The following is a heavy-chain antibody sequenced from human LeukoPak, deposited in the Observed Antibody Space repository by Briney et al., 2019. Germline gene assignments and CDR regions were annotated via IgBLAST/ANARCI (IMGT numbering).Heavy chain of an antibody. Sequence: GGSLRLSCAVSGFMFSSNWMSWVRLAPGKGLEWVANIKEDGTETYYVDSVKGRFTISRDNAKNSLYLQMNSLRVEDTAVYYCAKEGRSLQTYWGQGTLVTVSS. CDR1: GFMFSSNW. V-gene: IGHV3-7*03. CDR3: AKEGRSLQTY. D-gene: IGHD5-24*01. J-gene: IGHJ4*02. CDR2: IKEDGTET.